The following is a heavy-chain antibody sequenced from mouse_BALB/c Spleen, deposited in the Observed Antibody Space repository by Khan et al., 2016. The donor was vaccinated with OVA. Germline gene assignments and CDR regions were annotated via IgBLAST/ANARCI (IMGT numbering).Heavy chain of an antibody. CDR1: GYTFPDYY. Sequence: QVQLQQSGAELARPGASVKLSCKASGYTFPDYYINWVKLRTGQGLEWIGEISPGSGDTYYNERFKGKATLTADKSSSTAYMQLSSLTSEASACYFCARRNYFGDTFAYWGQGTLVTVSA. CDR2: ISPGSGDT. V-gene: IGHV1-77*01. J-gene: IGHJ3*01. CDR3: ARRNYFGDTFAY. D-gene: IGHD1-2*01.